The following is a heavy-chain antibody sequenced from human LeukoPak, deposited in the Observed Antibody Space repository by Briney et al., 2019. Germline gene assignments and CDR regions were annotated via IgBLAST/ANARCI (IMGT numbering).Heavy chain of an antibody. Sequence: ASVKVSCKVSGYTLTELSMHWVRQAPGKGLEWMGGFDPEDGETICAQKFQGRVTMTEDTSTDTAYMELSSLRSEDTAVYYCARVVTPKYCSSTSCYWKGWFDPWGQGTLVTVSS. CDR3: ARVVTPKYCSSTSCYWKGWFDP. CDR1: GYTLTELS. V-gene: IGHV1-24*01. CDR2: FDPEDGET. D-gene: IGHD2-2*01. J-gene: IGHJ5*02.